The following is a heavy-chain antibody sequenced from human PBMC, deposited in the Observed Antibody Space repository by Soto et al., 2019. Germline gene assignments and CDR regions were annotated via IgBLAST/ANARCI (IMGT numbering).Heavy chain of an antibody. D-gene: IGHD6-19*01. J-gene: IGHJ6*03. CDR1: GDSVSSNSAA. CDR2: TYYRSKWYN. Sequence: KQSQTLSLTCAISGDSVSSNSAAWNWIRQSPSRGLEWLGRTYYRSKWYNDYAVSVKSRITINPDTSKNQFSLQLNSVTPEDTAVYYCARGGAGDYYYYYYMDVWGKGTTVTVSS. CDR3: ARGGAGDYYYYYYMDV. V-gene: IGHV6-1*01.